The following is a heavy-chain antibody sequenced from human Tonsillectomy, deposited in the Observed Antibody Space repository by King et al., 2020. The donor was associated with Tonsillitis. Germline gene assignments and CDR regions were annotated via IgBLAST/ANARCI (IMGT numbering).Heavy chain of an antibody. CDR1: GFTFSTYS. CDR3: AREGVGGYGLGYDSSGPFYY. Sequence: VQLVESGGGLVKPGGSLRLSCAASGFTFSTYSMNWVRQAPGKGLEWVSSISTSSSYIYYADSVKGRFTISRDNAQNSLYLQMNSLRAEDTAVYYCAREGVGGYGLGYDSSGPFYYWGQGTLVTVSS. J-gene: IGHJ4*02. V-gene: IGHV3-21*01. CDR2: ISTSSSYI. D-gene: IGHD3-22*01.